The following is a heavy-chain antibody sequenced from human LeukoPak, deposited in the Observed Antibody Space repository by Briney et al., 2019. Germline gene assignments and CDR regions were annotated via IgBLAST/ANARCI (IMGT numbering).Heavy chain of an antibody. Sequence: SETLSLTCTVSGGSISSYYWSWIRQPPGKGLEWLGYIYYSGSTNYNPSLKSRVTISVDTSKNQFSLKLSSVTAADTAVYYCARHGARGTTGVPFDYWGQGTLVTVSS. J-gene: IGHJ4*02. CDR3: ARHGARGTTGVPFDY. D-gene: IGHD4-23*01. CDR2: IYYSGST. CDR1: GGSISSYY. V-gene: IGHV4-59*08.